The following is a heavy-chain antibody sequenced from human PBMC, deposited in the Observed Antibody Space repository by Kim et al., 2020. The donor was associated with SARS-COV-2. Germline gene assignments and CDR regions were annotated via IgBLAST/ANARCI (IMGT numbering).Heavy chain of an antibody. J-gene: IGHJ4*02. Sequence: GGSLRLSCSASGFAFSNYAMHWVRRAPGKGLEYVATVSSAGDKAYYPDSVRGRFTISRDNSKNTLFLQMGSLRPEDTAVYYCGKRLQYYFDYVGQGHLVT. CDR1: GFAFSNYA. CDR2: VSSAGDKA. V-gene: IGHV3-64D*08. CDR3: GKRLQYYFDY. D-gene: IGHD4-4*01.